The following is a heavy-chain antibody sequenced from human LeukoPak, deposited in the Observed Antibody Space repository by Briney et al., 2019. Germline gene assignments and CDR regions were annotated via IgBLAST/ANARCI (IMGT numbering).Heavy chain of an antibody. J-gene: IGHJ5*02. CDR3: ARDLQAAAGYNWFDP. CDR2: IWYDGSNK. V-gene: IGHV3-33*01. D-gene: IGHD6-13*01. Sequence: PGRSLRLSCAASGFTFSSYGMHWVRQAPGKGLEWVAVIWYDGSNKYYADSVKGRFTISRDNSKNTLYLQMNSLGAEDTAVYYCARDLQAAAGYNWFDPWGQGTLVTVSS. CDR1: GFTFSSYG.